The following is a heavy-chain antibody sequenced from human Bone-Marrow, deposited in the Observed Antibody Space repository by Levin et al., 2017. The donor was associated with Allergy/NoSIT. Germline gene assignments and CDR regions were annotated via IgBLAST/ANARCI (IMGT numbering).Heavy chain of an antibody. CDR2: IKQDGSEK. D-gene: IGHD6-13*01. Sequence: GGSLRLSCAASGFTFSSYWMSWVRQAPGKGLEWVANIKQDGSEKYYVDSVKGRFTISRDNAKNSLYLQMNSLRAEDTAVYYCAKTRGAAAGSLVSYYYYYYGMDVWGQGTTVTVSS. V-gene: IGHV3-7*01. J-gene: IGHJ6*02. CDR3: AKTRGAAAGSLVSYYYYYYGMDV. CDR1: GFTFSSYW.